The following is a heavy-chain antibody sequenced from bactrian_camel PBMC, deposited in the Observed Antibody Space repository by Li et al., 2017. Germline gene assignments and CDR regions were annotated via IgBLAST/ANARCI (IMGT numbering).Heavy chain of an antibody. CDR1: EYTASTNC. V-gene: IGHV3S67*01. D-gene: IGHD6*01. J-gene: IGHJ4*01. CDR2: INSDGST. Sequence: VQLVESGGGSVQAGGSLKLSCEFSEYTASTNCMTWFRQAPGKEREGVAHINSDGSTYYLESVKGRFTISKDSAKNTVYLQMNSLKPEDTATYSCAHEPVRCSNSPYLLMPRYKNWGRGTQVTVS. CDR3: AHEPVRCSNSPYLLMPRYKN.